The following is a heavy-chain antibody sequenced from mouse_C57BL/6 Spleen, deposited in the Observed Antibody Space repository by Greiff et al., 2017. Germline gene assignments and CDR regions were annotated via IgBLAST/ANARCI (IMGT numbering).Heavy chain of an antibody. Sequence: VQLQQSGAELVKPGASVKLSCTASGFNIKDYYMHWVKQRTEQGLEWIGRIDPEDGETKYAPKFQGKATLTADTSSNTAYLQLSSLTSEDTAFYYCARGDYYGSSPAWCAYWGQGALVTVSA. CDR2: IDPEDGET. D-gene: IGHD1-1*01. J-gene: IGHJ3*01. CDR1: GFNIKDYY. CDR3: ARGDYYGSSPAWCAY. V-gene: IGHV14-2*01.